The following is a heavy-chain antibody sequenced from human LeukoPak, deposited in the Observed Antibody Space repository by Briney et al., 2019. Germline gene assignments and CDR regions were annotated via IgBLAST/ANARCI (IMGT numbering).Heavy chain of an antibody. V-gene: IGHV5-51*01. CDR1: GYSFTTYW. CDR2: IYPGYSDT. CDR3: ARLSGYSTFDF. Sequence: GESLKISCKGSGYSFTTYWIGWVRQMPGKGLEWMGIIYPGYSDTRYSPSFQGQVTISADMSFSTAFLQWSSLKASDTAMYYCARLSGYSTFDFWGQGTLVTVSS. J-gene: IGHJ4*02. D-gene: IGHD1-1*01.